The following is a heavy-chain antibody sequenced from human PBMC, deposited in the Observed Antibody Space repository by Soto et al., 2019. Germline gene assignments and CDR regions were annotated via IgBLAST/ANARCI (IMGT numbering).Heavy chain of an antibody. CDR3: ARGGPHHYFDY. J-gene: IGHJ4*02. CDR2: IYSGGST. Sequence: EVQLVESGGGLVQPGGSLRLSCAASGFTVSTNYMNWVRQAPGKGLEWVSVIYSGGSTYYAYSVKGRFTISRDNSKNTLFLQMNSLRVEDTAVYYCARGGPHHYFDYWGQGTLVTVSS. V-gene: IGHV3-66*01. D-gene: IGHD3-16*01. CDR1: GFTVSTNY.